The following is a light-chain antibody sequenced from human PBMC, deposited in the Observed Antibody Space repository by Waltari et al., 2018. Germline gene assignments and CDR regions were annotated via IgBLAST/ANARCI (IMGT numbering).Light chain of an antibody. CDR3: AAWDDALNGRV. J-gene: IGLJ3*02. CDR2: TND. Sequence: QSVLAQPPSASGTPGQGVTISCSGSSSNIGGNGVSWYQQLPGTAPKLLIHTNDQRPSGVPDRFSDSQSGTSASLAISGLQSEDEAHYFCAAWDDALNGRVFGGGTKVTVL. V-gene: IGLV1-44*01. CDR1: SSNIGGNG.